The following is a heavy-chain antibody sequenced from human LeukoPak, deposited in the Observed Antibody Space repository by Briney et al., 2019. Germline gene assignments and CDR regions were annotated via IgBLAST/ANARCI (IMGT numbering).Heavy chain of an antibody. CDR3: ARDLRNYDSSGYYSFDY. CDR2: ISAYNGNT. CDR1: GYTCTSYG. V-gene: IGHV1-18*01. J-gene: IGHJ4*02. Sequence: ASVKVSCKASGYTCTSYGISWVRQAPGQGLEWMGWISAYNGNTNYAQKLQGRVTMTTDTSTSTAYMELRSLRSDDTAVYYCARDLRNYDSSGYYSFDYWGQGTLVTVSS. D-gene: IGHD3-22*01.